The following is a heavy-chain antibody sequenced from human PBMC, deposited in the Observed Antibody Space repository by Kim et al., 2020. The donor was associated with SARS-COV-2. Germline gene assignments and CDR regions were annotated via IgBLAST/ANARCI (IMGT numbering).Heavy chain of an antibody. CDR3: ARGMGVVPAANDY. D-gene: IGHD2-2*01. J-gene: IGHJ4*02. CDR1: GFTFSSYG. CDR2: ISYDGSNK. V-gene: IGHV3-30*03. Sequence: GGSLRLSCAASGFTFSSYGMHWVRQAPGKGLEWVAVISYDGSNKYYADSVKGRFTISRDNSKNTLYLQMNSLRAEDTAVYYCARGMGVVPAANDYWGQGTLVTVSS.